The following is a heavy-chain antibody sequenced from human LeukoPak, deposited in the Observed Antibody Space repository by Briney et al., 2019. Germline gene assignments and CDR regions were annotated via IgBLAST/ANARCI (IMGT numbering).Heavy chain of an antibody. CDR1: GFTFSSYS. CDR2: ISSSSYI. Sequence: PGGSLRLSCTASGFTFSSYSMNWVRQAPGKGLEWVSSISSSSYIYYADSVKGRFTISRDNAKNSLFLQMNSLRAEDTAVYFCAREVVGYSYAYFDYWGQGTLVTVSS. J-gene: IGHJ4*02. D-gene: IGHD5-18*01. V-gene: IGHV3-21*01. CDR3: AREVVGYSYAYFDY.